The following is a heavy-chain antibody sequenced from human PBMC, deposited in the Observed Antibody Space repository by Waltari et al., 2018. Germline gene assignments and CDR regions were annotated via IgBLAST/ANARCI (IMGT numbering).Heavy chain of an antibody. V-gene: IGHV4-39*07. CDR2: IFYRGST. Sequence: QLQLQESGPGLVKPSETLSLTCTVSGGSISSSSYSWGWIRQPTGKGLEWIGSIFYRGSTSYNPSLKGRVAISVDKSKNHVSLKLSSVTAADAAVYYWARDRVYIVGATGACDYWGQGTLVTVSS. J-gene: IGHJ4*02. CDR3: ARDRVYIVGATGACDY. D-gene: IGHD1-26*01. CDR1: GGSISSSSYS.